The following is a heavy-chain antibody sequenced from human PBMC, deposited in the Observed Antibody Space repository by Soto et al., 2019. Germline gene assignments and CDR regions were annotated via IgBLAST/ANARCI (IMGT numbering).Heavy chain of an antibody. V-gene: IGHV2-70*01. Sequence: SGPTLVNATQTLTLTCTFSGFSLSTSGMCVSWIRQPPGKPLEWLALIDWDDDKYYSTSLKTRLTISKDTSKNQVVLTMTNMDPVDTATYDSARPGNSSITILCLVLPPHSAFDIWGQGTMLTV. J-gene: IGHJ3*02. D-gene: IGHD3-9*01. CDR1: GFSLSTSGMC. CDR2: IDWDDDK. CDR3: ARPGNSSITILCLVLPPHSAFDI.